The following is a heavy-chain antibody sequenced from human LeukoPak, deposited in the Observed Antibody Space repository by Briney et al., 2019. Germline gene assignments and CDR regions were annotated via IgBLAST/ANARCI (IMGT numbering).Heavy chain of an antibody. CDR1: GLTVSSNY. Sequence: PGGSLRLSCAASGLTVSSNYMNWVRQAPGKGLEWVSVTSGSGSDTYYADSVKGRFTISRDNSKNTLYLQMNSLRAEDTAVYYCAKDDSGSFQFDYWGQGTLVTVSS. J-gene: IGHJ4*02. D-gene: IGHD1-26*01. CDR3: AKDDSGSFQFDY. CDR2: TSGSGSDT. V-gene: IGHV3-23*01.